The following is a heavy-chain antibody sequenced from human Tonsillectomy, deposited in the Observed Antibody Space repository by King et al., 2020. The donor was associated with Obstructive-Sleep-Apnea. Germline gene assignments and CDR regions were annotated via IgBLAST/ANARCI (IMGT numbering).Heavy chain of an antibody. CDR2: IYYSGST. J-gene: IGHJ3*02. Sequence: VQLQESGPGLVKPSETLSLTCTVSGGSISSYYWSWIRQPPGKGLEWIGYIYYSGSTNYNPSLKSRVTISVDTSKNQFSLKLSSVTAADTAVYYCARGGAYGSGSYRHMDDAFDIWGQGTMVTVSS. CDR1: GGSISSYY. V-gene: IGHV4-59*01. D-gene: IGHD3-10*01. CDR3: ARGGAYGSGSYRHMDDAFDI.